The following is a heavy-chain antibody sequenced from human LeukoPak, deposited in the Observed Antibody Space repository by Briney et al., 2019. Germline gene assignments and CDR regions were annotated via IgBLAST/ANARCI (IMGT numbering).Heavy chain of an antibody. J-gene: IGHJ5*02. V-gene: IGHV1-46*01. CDR3: ARDRSGRHLLNWFDP. D-gene: IGHD1-26*01. CDR1: GYTFTSYY. Sequence: SSVKVSCKASGYTFTSYYMHWVRQAPGQGLEWMGIINPSGGSTSYAQKFQGRVTMTRDTSTSTVYMELSSLRSEDTAVYYCARDRSGRHLLNWFDPWGQGTLVTVSS. CDR2: INPSGGST.